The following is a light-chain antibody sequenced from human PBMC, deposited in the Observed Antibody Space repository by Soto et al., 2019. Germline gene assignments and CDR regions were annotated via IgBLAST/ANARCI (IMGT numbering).Light chain of an antibody. CDR2: DAC. J-gene: IGKJ1*01. V-gene: IGKV1-33*01. Sequence: DIQMIQSPFSLSASVGDRVTITCQASQEISNYLNWYQQKPGKAPKLLIYDACNLERGVPSRFSVRGSGTDFTFPISSLQPEDFATYYCQQYDHLPRTFGRGTKVEIK. CDR1: QEISNY. CDR3: QQYDHLPRT.